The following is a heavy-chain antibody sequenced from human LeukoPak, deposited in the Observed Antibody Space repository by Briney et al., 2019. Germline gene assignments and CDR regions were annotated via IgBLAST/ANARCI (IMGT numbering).Heavy chain of an antibody. CDR1: GGSISSYY. J-gene: IGHJ5*02. V-gene: IGHV4-59*01. D-gene: IGHD4-17*01. Sequence: SETLSLTCTVSGGSISSYYWSWIRQPPGKGLKWIGYIYYSGSTNYNPSLKSRVTISVDTSKNQFSLKLSSVTAADTAVYYCAREAQTSDYSLPAPFDPWRQRTPVTVSS. CDR3: AREAQTSDYSLPAPFDP. CDR2: IYYSGST.